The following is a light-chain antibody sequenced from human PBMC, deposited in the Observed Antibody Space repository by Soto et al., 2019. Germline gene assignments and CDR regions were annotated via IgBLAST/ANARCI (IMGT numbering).Light chain of an antibody. CDR2: GAS. V-gene: IGKV3-11*01. CDR1: QSVSSY. Sequence: EIVLTQSPATLSLSPGERATLSCRASQSVSSYLAWYQQRPGQPPRLLIYGASNRATGIPARFSGSGSGTDFTLTISSLEPEDFSVYYCQQRYNWPITFGQGTRLEIK. J-gene: IGKJ5*01. CDR3: QQRYNWPIT.